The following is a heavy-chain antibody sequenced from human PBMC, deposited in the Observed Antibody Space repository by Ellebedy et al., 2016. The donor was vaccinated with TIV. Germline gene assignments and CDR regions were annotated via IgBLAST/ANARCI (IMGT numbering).Heavy chain of an antibody. CDR3: AKLAGISSWYAEY. D-gene: IGHD6-13*01. V-gene: IGHV3-23*01. J-gene: IGHJ4*02. CDR1: GFTFSCCA. CDR2: ISNSGDTT. Sequence: PGGSLRLSCAASGFTFSCCAMSWVRQTPGKGLEWVSVISNSGDTTYADYVKGRFTISSDNSKDTLFLQMNSLRAEDTGVYYCAKLAGISSWYAEYWGQGTLVTVSS.